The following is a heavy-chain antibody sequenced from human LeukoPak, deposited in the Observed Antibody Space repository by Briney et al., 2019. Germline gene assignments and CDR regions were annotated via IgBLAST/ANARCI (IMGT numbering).Heavy chain of an antibody. J-gene: IGHJ3*02. CDR3: ARAEVPGAIKSGAFDI. V-gene: IGHV3-33*01. CDR1: GFTFSTYG. D-gene: IGHD2-2*01. Sequence: PGRSLRLSCAASGFTFSTYGMHWVRQAPGKGLAWVAVIWDDGTNKYYADSVKGRFTISRDNSRNTLYLQMNSLRAEDTAVYYCARAEVPGAIKSGAFDIWAKGQWSPSLQ. CDR2: IWDDGTNK.